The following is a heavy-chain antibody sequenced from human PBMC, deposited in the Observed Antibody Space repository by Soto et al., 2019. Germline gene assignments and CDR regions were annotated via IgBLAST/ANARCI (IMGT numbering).Heavy chain of an antibody. CDR2: IKSKTDGGTT. Sequence: EVQLVESGGGLVKPGGSLRLSCAASGFTFTNAWMSWVSQAPGKGLEWIGRIKSKTDGGTTDYAAPVKGRFTISRDESKNTLYLQMNNLKSEDTALYYCTTDLSHVLLWFGDLGELLYYWGQGTLVSVSS. D-gene: IGHD3-10*01. V-gene: IGHV3-15*01. J-gene: IGHJ4*02. CDR1: GFTFTNAW. CDR3: TTDLSHVLLWFGDLGELLYY.